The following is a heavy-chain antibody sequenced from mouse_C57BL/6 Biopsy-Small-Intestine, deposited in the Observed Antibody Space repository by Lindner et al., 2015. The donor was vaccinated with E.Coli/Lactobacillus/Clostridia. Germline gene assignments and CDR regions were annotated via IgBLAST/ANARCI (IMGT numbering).Heavy chain of an antibody. D-gene: IGHD1-1*01. V-gene: IGHV5-6*01. Sequence: VQLQESGGDLVKPGGSLKLSCAASGFTFSSYGMSWVRQTPDKRLEWVATISSGGSYTYYPDSVKGRFTISRDNAKNTLYLQMSSLKSEDTAMYYCAREEIYYGGSYAWFPYWGQGTLVTVSA. CDR1: GFTFSSYG. CDR2: ISSGGSYT. CDR3: AREEIYYGGSYAWFPY. J-gene: IGHJ3*01.